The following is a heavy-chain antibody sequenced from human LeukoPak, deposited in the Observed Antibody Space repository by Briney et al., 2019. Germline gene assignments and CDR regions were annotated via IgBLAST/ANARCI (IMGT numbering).Heavy chain of an antibody. CDR2: IYYSGST. Sequence: PSETLSLTCTVSGGSISSYYWSWIRQPPGKGLEWIGYIYYSGSTNYNPSLKSRVTISVDTSKNQFSLKLSSVTAADTAVYYCARGFPLWFGELPPLGAFDIWGQGTMVTVSS. CDR1: GGSISSYY. CDR3: ARGFPLWFGELPPLGAFDI. D-gene: IGHD3-10*01. J-gene: IGHJ3*02. V-gene: IGHV4-59*01.